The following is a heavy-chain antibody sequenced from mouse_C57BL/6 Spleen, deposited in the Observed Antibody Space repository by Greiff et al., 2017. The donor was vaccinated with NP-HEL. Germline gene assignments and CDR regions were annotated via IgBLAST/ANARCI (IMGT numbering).Heavy chain of an antibody. CDR3: ARRKVSTMIKEWYFDV. CDR1: GYTFTDYY. V-gene: IGHV1-19*01. CDR2: INPYNGGT. J-gene: IGHJ1*03. Sequence: EVKLVESGPVLVKPGASVKMSCRASGYTFTDYYMNWVKQSHGKGLEWIGVINPYNGGTSYNQKLKGKATLTVDKSSSTAYMELNSLTSEDSAVYYCARRKVSTMIKEWYFDVWGTGTTVTVSS. D-gene: IGHD2-4*01.